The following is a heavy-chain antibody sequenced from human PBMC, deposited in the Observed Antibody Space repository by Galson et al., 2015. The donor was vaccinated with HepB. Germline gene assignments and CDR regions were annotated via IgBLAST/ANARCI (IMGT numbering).Heavy chain of an antibody. CDR1: RGTFSSYT. Sequence: SVKVSCKASRGTFSSYTISWVRQAPGQGLEWMGRIIPILGIANYAQKFQGRVTITADKSTSTAYMELSNLRSEDTAVYYCARDPPMTTVPDDAFDIWGQGTMVTVSS. CDR3: ARDPPMTTVPDDAFDI. V-gene: IGHV1-69*02. D-gene: IGHD4-17*01. CDR2: IIPILGIA. J-gene: IGHJ3*02.